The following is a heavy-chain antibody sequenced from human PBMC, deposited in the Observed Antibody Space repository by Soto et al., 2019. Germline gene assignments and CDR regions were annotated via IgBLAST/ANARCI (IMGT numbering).Heavy chain of an antibody. CDR2: IYYSGSS. J-gene: IGHJ5*02. CDR1: GGSVSSGSYY. CDR3: ARDVMAVAGTTNWFDP. V-gene: IGHV4-61*01. Sequence: QVQLQESGPGLVKPSETLSLTCPVSGGSVSSGSYYWNWIRQPPGKGLEWIGYIYYSGSSNYNPSLTSRVSISIDKSKNQVSLKLSSVTAADTAVYYCARDVMAVAGTTNWFDPWGQGTLVTVSS. D-gene: IGHD6-19*01.